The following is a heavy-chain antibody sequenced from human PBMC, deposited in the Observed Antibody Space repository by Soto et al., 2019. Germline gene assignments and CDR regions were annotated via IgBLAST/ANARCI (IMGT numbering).Heavy chain of an antibody. Sequence: QLHLVHSVAEMKKPGSSVKVSGKAFGVTFSGNTISWVRQAPGQGLEGMGRIIPILGIANYAQKFQGRVTITADKSTRTAYMELRSLRYEDTAVYYCARGEYSGQISGYYGMDDCGQGTTVTDSS. V-gene: IGHV1-69*02. J-gene: IGHJ6*02. D-gene: IGHD5-12*01. CDR3: ARGEYSGQISGYYGMDD. CDR2: IIPILGIA. CDR1: GVTFSGNT.